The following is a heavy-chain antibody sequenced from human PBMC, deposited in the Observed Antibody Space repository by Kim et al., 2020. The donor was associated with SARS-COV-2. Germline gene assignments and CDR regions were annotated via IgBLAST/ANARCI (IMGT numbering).Heavy chain of an antibody. J-gene: IGHJ4*02. V-gene: IGHV4-30-2*05. D-gene: IGHD6-6*01. Sequence: YHPCLKSRVTISVDTSKNQFSLKMSSVTAAVTAVYYCARARIAARYCDYWGQGTLVTVSS. CDR3: ARARIAARYCDY.